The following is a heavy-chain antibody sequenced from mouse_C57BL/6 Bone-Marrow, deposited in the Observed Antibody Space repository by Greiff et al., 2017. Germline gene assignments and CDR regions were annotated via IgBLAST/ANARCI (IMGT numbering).Heavy chain of an antibody. CDR3: ARWDYSNYRCAMDY. J-gene: IGHJ4*01. D-gene: IGHD2-5*01. CDR2: IYPRSGNT. V-gene: IGHV1-81*01. Sequence: VKLMESGAELARPGASVKLSCKASGYTFTSYGISWVKQRTGQGLEWIGEIYPRSGNTSYNEKFKGKATLTADKSSSTAYMELRSLISEDAAVYFCARWDYSNYRCAMDYWGQGTSVTVSS. CDR1: GYTFTSYG.